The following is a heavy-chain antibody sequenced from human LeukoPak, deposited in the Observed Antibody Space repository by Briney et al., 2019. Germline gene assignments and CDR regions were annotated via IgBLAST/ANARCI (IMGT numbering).Heavy chain of an antibody. V-gene: IGHV1-18*01. CDR2: INAYNGNT. CDR1: GYPFTSYG. CDR3: ARDDVYGHRDFDY. D-gene: IGHD4-17*01. Sequence: ASVKVSCKASGYPFTSYGFNWVRQAPGQGLGWMGWINAYNGNTNYAQKYQGRVTMTTDTSTSTAYMELRSLRSDDTAVYYCARDDVYGHRDFDYWGQGTLVTVSS. J-gene: IGHJ4*02.